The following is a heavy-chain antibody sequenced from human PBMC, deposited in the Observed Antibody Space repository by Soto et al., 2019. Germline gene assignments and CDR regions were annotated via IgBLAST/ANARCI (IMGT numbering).Heavy chain of an antibody. D-gene: IGHD3-22*01. CDR2: ISAYNGNT. V-gene: IGHV1-18*01. CDR1: GYTFTSYG. CDR3: ARSPQYYYDHGGPDY. J-gene: IGHJ4*02. Sequence: GASVKVSCKASGYTFTSYGISWVRQAPGQGLEWMGWISAYNGNTNYAQKLQGRVTMTTDTSTSTAYMELRSLRSDDTAVYYCARSPQYYYDHGGPDYWGQGTLVTVSS.